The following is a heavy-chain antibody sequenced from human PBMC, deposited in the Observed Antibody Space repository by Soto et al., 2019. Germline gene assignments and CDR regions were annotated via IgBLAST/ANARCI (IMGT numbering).Heavy chain of an antibody. D-gene: IGHD5-12*01. Sequence: PGGSLRLSCVVSGFTFSTYWMNWVRQAPGKGLEWVANIKQDGSEKYYVDSVKGRFTISRDNAKNSLYLQMNSLRAEDTAVYYCARDLGYSGFRLDYWGQGTLVTVSS. CDR2: IKQDGSEK. J-gene: IGHJ4*02. CDR3: ARDLGYSGFRLDY. V-gene: IGHV3-7*01. CDR1: GFTFSTYW.